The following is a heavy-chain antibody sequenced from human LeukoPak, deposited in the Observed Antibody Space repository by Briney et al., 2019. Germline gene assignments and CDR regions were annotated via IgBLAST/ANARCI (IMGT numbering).Heavy chain of an antibody. V-gene: IGHV3-21*01. Sequence: GGSLRLSCAASGFTFSSYSMNWVRQAPGKGLEWVSSISSSSSYIYYADSVKGRFTISRDNAKNSLYLQMNSLRAEDTAVYYRARVGTWGYDSSGFDAFDIWGQGTMVTVSS. J-gene: IGHJ3*02. CDR1: GFTFSSYS. CDR2: ISSSSSYI. D-gene: IGHD3-22*01. CDR3: ARVGTWGYDSSGFDAFDI.